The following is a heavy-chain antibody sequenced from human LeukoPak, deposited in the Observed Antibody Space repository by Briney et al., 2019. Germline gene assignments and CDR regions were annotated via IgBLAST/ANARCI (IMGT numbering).Heavy chain of an antibody. CDR3: ARYFLRSFDY. CDR1: GFTVSSNY. J-gene: IGHJ4*02. D-gene: IGHD3-16*01. CDR2: IYSGGSA. V-gene: IGHV3-53*01. Sequence: GGSLRLSCAASGFTVSSNYMSWVRQAPGKGLEWVSVIYSGGSAYYADSVKGRFTISRDNSKNTLYLQMNSLRAEDTAVYYCARYFLRSFDYWGQGTLVTVSS.